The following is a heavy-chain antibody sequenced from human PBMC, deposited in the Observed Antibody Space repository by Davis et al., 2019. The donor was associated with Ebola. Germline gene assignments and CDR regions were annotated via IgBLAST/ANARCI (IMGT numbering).Heavy chain of an antibody. CDR1: GFTFSSYW. CDR3: ARDHCSSTSCRPYYYYGMDV. CDR2: INSDVSST. J-gene: IGHJ6*04. Sequence: GESLKISCAASGFTFSSYWMHWVRQAPGKGLVWVSRINSDVSSTSYADSVKGRFTISRDNAKNTLYLQMNSLRAEDTAVYYCARDHCSSTSCRPYYYYGMDVWGKGTTVTVSS. V-gene: IGHV3-74*01. D-gene: IGHD2-2*01.